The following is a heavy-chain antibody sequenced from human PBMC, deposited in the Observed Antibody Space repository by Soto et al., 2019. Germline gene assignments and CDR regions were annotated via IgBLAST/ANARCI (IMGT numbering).Heavy chain of an antibody. CDR2: VSPDGGST. J-gene: IGHJ6*02. D-gene: IGHD3-3*01. V-gene: IGHV1-8*01. Sequence: QVQLVQSGAEVKKPGASVRVSCKASGYTFSGNAINWVRQATGQGLEWMGWVSPDGGSTGYAGIFQGRATMTRDRSTTKASMDLTSLSLEDSAVYYCARAPESRDVGWSVSRGGNYAMDVWGQGTTVTVSS. CDR3: ARAPESRDVGWSVSRGGNYAMDV. CDR1: GYTFSGNA.